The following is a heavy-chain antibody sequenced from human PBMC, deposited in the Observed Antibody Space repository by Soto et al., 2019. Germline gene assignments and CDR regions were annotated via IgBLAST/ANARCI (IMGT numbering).Heavy chain of an antibody. CDR1: GGSISSYY. CDR2: IYYSGST. J-gene: IGHJ4*02. V-gene: IGHV4-59*01. CDR3: ASQYSSSSGLAYYFDY. D-gene: IGHD6-6*01. Sequence: SETLSRTSTVSGGSISSYYWSWIRQPPGKGLEWIGYIYYSGSTNYNPSLKSRVTISVDTSENQFSLKLSSVTAADTAVYYCASQYSSSSGLAYYFDYWGQGTLVTVSS.